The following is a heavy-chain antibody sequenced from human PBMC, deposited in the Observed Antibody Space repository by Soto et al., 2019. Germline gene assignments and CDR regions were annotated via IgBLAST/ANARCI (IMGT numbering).Heavy chain of an antibody. D-gene: IGHD3-10*01. CDR1: GRSFSGYY. CDR3: ARITMVRGVTLFYYYYDMDV. J-gene: IGHJ6*02. CDR2: INHSGST. Sequence: KPSETLFLTCAVYGRSFSGYYWSRIRQPPGKGLEWIGEINHSGSTNYNPSLKSVVTISVDTSKNQFSLKLSSVTAADTAVYYCARITMVRGVTLFYYYYDMDVWGQGTTVTV. V-gene: IGHV4-34*01.